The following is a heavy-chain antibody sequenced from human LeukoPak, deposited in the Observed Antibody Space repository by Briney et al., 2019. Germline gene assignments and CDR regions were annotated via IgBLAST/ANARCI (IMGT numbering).Heavy chain of an antibody. D-gene: IGHD4-17*01. Sequence: SETLSLTCTVSGGSISSSSYYWGWIRQPPGKGLEWIGSIYYSGSTYHNPSLKSRVTISVDTSKNQFSLKLSSVTAADTAVYYCARQNLYGDTYYYYYYMDVWGKGTTVTVSS. V-gene: IGHV4-39*01. CDR3: ARQNLYGDTYYYYYYMDV. J-gene: IGHJ6*03. CDR1: GGSISSSSYY. CDR2: IYYSGST.